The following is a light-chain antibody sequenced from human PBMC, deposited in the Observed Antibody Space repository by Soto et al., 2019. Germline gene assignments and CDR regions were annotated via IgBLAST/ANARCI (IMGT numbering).Light chain of an antibody. V-gene: IGKV3-20*01. CDR1: QSVSSNF. CDR2: DGS. Sequence: EIVLTQSPGTLCLSPGERATLSWRASQSVSSNFLAWYQQKPGQAPRLLIYDGSNRATGIPDRFSGSGSGTDFTLTISRLEPEDFAVYYCQQYDSSPRTLGQGTKVDI. CDR3: QQYDSSPRT. J-gene: IGKJ1*01.